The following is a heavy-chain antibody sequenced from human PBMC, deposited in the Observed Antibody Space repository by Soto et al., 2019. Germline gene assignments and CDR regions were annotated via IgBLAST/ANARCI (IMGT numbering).Heavy chain of an antibody. CDR1: GGSISSSSYY. Sequence: QLQLQESGPGLVKPSETLSLTCTVSGGSISSSSYYWGWIRQPPGKGLEWIGSIYYSGSTYYNPSLKSRVTISVDTSKNQFSRKLSSVTAADTAVYYCAINSGWYRGDDYWGQGTLVTVSS. CDR2: IYYSGST. D-gene: IGHD6-19*01. V-gene: IGHV4-39*01. CDR3: AINSGWYRGDDY. J-gene: IGHJ4*02.